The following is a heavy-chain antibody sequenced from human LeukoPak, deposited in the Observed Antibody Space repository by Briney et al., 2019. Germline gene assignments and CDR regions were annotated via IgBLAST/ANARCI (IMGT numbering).Heavy chain of an antibody. J-gene: IGHJ4*02. CDR2: IKQDGSEK. D-gene: IGHD3-16*01. V-gene: IGHV3-7*01. CDR1: GFTFSIYE. CDR3: VGHSDY. Sequence: GGSLRLSCAAYGFTFSIYEMNWVRQAPGKGLEWVANIKQDGSEKYYVDSVKGRFTISRDNAKNSLYLQMNSLRAEDTAVYYCVGHSDYWGQGTLVTVSS.